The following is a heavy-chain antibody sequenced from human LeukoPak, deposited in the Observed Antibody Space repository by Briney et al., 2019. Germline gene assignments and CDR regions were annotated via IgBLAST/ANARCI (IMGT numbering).Heavy chain of an antibody. V-gene: IGHV3-23*01. CDR2: ISGSGGST. CDR1: GFTFSSYA. J-gene: IGHJ2*01. D-gene: IGHD3-22*01. CDR3: AKVDSSGYTDWYFDL. Sequence: GGSLRLSCAASGFTFSSYAMSWVRQAPGKGLEWVSAISGSGGSTYYADSVKGRFTIPRDNSKNTLYLQMNSLRAEDTAVYYCAKVDSSGYTDWYFDLWGRGTLVTVSS.